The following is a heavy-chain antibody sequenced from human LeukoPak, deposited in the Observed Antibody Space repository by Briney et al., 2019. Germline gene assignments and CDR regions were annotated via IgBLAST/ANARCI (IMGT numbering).Heavy chain of an antibody. Sequence: RSGGSLRLSCAASGFTFSSYAMSWVRQAPGKGLEWVSAISGSGGSTYYADSVKGRFTISRDNSKNTLYLQMNSLRAEDTAVYYCAKNYDSSGYYYYYYYGMDVWGQGTTVTVSS. D-gene: IGHD3-22*01. CDR3: AKNYDSSGYYYYYYYGMDV. V-gene: IGHV3-23*01. J-gene: IGHJ6*02. CDR2: ISGSGGST. CDR1: GFTFSSYA.